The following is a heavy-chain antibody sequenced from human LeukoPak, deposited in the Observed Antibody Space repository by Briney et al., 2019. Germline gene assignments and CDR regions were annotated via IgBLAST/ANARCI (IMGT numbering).Heavy chain of an antibody. D-gene: IGHD3-16*01. Sequence: GASVKVSCKASGGTFSSYAISWVRQAPGQGLEWMGGIIPIFGTANYAQKFQGRVTITTDESTSTAYMELSSLRSEDTAVYYCARGTITFGGAPDAFDIWGQGTMVTVSS. V-gene: IGHV1-69*05. CDR3: ARGTITFGGAPDAFDI. CDR1: GGTFSSYA. J-gene: IGHJ3*02. CDR2: IIPIFGTA.